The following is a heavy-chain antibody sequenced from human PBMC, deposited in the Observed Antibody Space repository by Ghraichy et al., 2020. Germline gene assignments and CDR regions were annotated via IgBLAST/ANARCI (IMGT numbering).Heavy chain of an antibody. V-gene: IGHV3-48*02. CDR1: GFTFSSYS. D-gene: IGHD1-26*01. Sequence: GGSLRLSCAASGFTFSSYSMNWVRQAPGKGLEWVSYISGSSVTIYYADSVKGRFTISRDNDKNSLYLQMNSLRDEDTDVYYCARASAAYSGSHDDFWGHGTLVTVSS. J-gene: IGHJ4*01. CDR3: ARASAAYSGSHDDF. CDR2: ISGSSVTI.